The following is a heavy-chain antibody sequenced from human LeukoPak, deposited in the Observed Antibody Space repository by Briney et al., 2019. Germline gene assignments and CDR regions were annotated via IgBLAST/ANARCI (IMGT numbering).Heavy chain of an antibody. V-gene: IGHV4-61*02. Sequence: SETLSLTCSVSGGTIRSGSYYWSWIRQPAGKGLELIGRIYTSGTTHYNPSLKSRVTITVDTSKNQFSVKLTSVTAADTAVYYCARWYSSSTGDRFDSWGQGTQVTVSS. D-gene: IGHD6-19*01. CDR2: IYTSGTT. J-gene: IGHJ4*02. CDR1: GGTIRSGSYY. CDR3: ARWYSSSTGDRFDS.